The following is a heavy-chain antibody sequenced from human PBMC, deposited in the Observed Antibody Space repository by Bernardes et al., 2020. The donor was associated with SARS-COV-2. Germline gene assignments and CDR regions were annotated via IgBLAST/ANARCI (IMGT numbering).Heavy chain of an antibody. CDR3: AKASGSGWSLQYFAN. CDR2: ISIGGSST. CDR1: GFTFSSYA. J-gene: IGHJ4*02. Sequence: GGSLRLSCAASGFTFSSYAMSWVRQAPGKGLEWVSTISIGGSSTFYADSVKGRFIISRDNLKNMLYLEMTSLRAEDTAIYYCAKASGSGWSLQYFANWGQGTQVTVSS. V-gene: IGHV3-23*01. D-gene: IGHD6-19*01.